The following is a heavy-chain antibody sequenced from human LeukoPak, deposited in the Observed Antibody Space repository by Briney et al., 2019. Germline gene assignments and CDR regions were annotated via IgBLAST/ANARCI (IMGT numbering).Heavy chain of an antibody. CDR3: ARDRFCITTNCYSDY. D-gene: IGHD2-2*01. CDR1: GFTLRSYW. CDR2: IKEDGSEK. V-gene: IGHV3-7*05. J-gene: IGHJ4*02. Sequence: GGSLRLSCAGSGFTLRSYWMSWVRQAPGRGLEWVANIKEDGSEKYYVDSVKGRFTISRDNANNSLYLQMNTLRVEDTAVYYCARDRFCITTNCYSDYWGQGALVTVSS.